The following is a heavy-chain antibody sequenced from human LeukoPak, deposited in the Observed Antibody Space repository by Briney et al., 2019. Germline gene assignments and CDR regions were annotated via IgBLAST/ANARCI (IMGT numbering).Heavy chain of an antibody. CDR2: LSGSGGSI. J-gene: IGHJ4*02. CDR3: ARVGYYDSSGDFDY. CDR1: GFTFSTYT. Sequence: GGSLRLSCKASGFTFSTYTVNWVRQAPGKGLEWVSGLSGSGGSIFYADSVKGRFTISRDNSKNTLYLQMDSLRAEDTAVYYCARVGYYDSSGDFDYWGQGTLVTVSS. V-gene: IGHV3-23*01. D-gene: IGHD3-22*01.